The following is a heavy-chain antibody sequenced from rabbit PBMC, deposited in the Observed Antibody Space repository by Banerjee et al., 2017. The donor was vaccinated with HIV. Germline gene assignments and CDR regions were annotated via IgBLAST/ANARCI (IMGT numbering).Heavy chain of an antibody. CDR3: ARDYSSGWGDLSFYFNL. Sequence: QSLEESGGGLVQPEGSLALTCKASGFSFSSNDYICWVRQAPGKGLEWISCIAGSSSGNTWYASWVNGRFTISRSTSLNTVDLKMTSLTAADTATYFCARDYSSGWGDLSFYFNLWGQGTLVTVS. V-gene: IGHV1S43*01. CDR2: IAGSSSGNT. D-gene: IGHD4-1*01. CDR1: GFSFSSNDY. J-gene: IGHJ4*01.